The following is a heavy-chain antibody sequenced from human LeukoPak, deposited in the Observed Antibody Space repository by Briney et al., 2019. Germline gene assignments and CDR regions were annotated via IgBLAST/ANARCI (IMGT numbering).Heavy chain of an antibody. D-gene: IGHD3-10*01. CDR1: GGSISTYY. Sequence: PSETLSLTCTVSGGSISTYYWSWIRQPPGKGLEWIGYIYSSGSTNYNSSLKSRVAISVDTSKNQFSLKVSSVTAGDTAIYYCVRHGESGRHHSYFDYWGQGTLVTVSS. CDR3: VRHGESGRHHSYFDY. CDR2: IYSSGST. V-gene: IGHV4-59*08. J-gene: IGHJ4*02.